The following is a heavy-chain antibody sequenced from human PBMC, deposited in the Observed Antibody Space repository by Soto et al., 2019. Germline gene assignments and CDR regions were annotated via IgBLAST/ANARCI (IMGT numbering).Heavy chain of an antibody. Sequence: HPGGSLRLSCAAPGFTFSIYALHGVRQAPGKGLEWVAVMSPNGNNQYYADSVKGRFTISRDTSKSTLYLQMTSLRPDDTAVYYCATGANFYYDTSRYWGQGTLVTVSS. CDR1: GFTFSIYA. V-gene: IGHV3-30-3*01. J-gene: IGHJ4*02. CDR3: ATGANFYYDTSRY. D-gene: IGHD3-22*01. CDR2: MSPNGNNQ.